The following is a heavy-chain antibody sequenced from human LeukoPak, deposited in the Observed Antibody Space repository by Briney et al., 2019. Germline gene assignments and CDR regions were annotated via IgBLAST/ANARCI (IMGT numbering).Heavy chain of an antibody. CDR2: ISTNSGTI. Sequence: GGSLRLSCAASGFTLSIYTMNWVRQAPGKGLEWISYISTNSGTIWYADPVKGRFSISRDNAKTSLFLHMNSLRAEDTAVYYCVRDLTIVGVAQVHHWGQGTLVTVSS. V-gene: IGHV3-48*01. CDR1: GFTLSIYT. D-gene: IGHD1-26*01. J-gene: IGHJ5*02. CDR3: VRDLTIVGVAQVHH.